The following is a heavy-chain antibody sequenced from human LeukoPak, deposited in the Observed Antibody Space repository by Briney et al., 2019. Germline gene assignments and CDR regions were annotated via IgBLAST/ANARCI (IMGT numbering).Heavy chain of an antibody. Sequence: GGSLRLSCAASGFTFSSYAMSWVRQAPGKGLEWVSAISGSGGSTYYADSVKGRFTISRGNSKNTLYLQMNSLRAEDTAVYYCAKKALYCGGDCYFYYFDYWGQGTLVTVSS. CDR2: ISGSGGST. D-gene: IGHD2-21*02. CDR1: GFTFSSYA. J-gene: IGHJ4*02. V-gene: IGHV3-23*01. CDR3: AKKALYCGGDCYFYYFDY.